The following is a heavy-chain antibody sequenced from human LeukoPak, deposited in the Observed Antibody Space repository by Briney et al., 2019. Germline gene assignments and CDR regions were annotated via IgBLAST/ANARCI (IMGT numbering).Heavy chain of an antibody. D-gene: IGHD6-19*01. Sequence: GGSLRLSCATSGFTFSSYNMNWVSQAPGKGLEWVSYISSSSSSLYYADSVKGRFTISRDNAKNSLFLQMNSLRAEDTAVYYCARGTPSSSGWLYYGMDVWGQGTTVTVSS. CDR3: ARGTPSSSGWLYYGMDV. CDR1: GFTFSSYN. CDR2: ISSSSSSL. J-gene: IGHJ6*02. V-gene: IGHV3-48*04.